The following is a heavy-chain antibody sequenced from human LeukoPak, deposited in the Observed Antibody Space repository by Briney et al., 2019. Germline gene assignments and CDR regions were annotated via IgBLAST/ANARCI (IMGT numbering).Heavy chain of an antibody. CDR2: IYYTGST. D-gene: IGHD3-22*01. CDR1: GGSVSSGSYY. J-gene: IGHJ4*02. CDR3: ASVYDSSGYYPF. V-gene: IGHV4-61*01. Sequence: PSETLSLTCTVSGGSVSSGSYYWSWIRQPPGKGLEWIGYIYYTGSTNYNPSLKSRVTMSVDTSKNQFSLNLSSVTAADTAIYYCASVYDSSGYYPFWGQGTLVTVST.